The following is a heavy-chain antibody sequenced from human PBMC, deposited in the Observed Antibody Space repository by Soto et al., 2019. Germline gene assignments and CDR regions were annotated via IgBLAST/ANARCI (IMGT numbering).Heavy chain of an antibody. CDR1: GFSLSTSGMC. CDR3: ARSITIFGVVTSFDY. Sequence: SGPTLVNPTQTLTLTCTFSGFSLSTSGMCVSWIRRPPGKALEWLALIDWDDDKYYSTSLKTRLTISKDTSKNQVVLTMTNMDPVDTATYYCARSITIFGVVTSFDYWGQGTLVTVSS. D-gene: IGHD3-3*01. V-gene: IGHV2-70*01. J-gene: IGHJ4*02. CDR2: IDWDDDK.